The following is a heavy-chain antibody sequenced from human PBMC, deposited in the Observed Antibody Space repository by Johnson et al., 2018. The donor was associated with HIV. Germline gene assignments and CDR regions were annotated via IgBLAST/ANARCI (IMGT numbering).Heavy chain of an antibody. V-gene: IGHV3-30*18. CDR1: GFSFSTYD. Sequence: QVQLVESGGGVVQPGRSLRLSCAASGFSFSTYDMHWVRQAPGKGLEWVAVISYDGSNKYYADSVKGRFTISRANSKTTLYLQMNSLRAEDTAVYYCAKVYSVGATLRAAFDIWGQGTMVTVSS. D-gene: IGHD1-26*01. J-gene: IGHJ3*02. CDR2: ISYDGSNK. CDR3: AKVYSVGATLRAAFDI.